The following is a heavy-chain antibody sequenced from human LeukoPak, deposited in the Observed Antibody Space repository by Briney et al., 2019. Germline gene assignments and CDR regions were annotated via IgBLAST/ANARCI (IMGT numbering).Heavy chain of an antibody. CDR1: GGSISSYY. CDR2: LYNSGST. Sequence: SETLSLTCTVSGGSISSYYWNWMRQPPGKGLEWIGYLYNSGSTNYNPSLKSRLTIPLDMSKNQLSLKLTSVTAADTAVYYCARGVTSPLDAFDIWGQGTTVTVSS. J-gene: IGHJ3*02. V-gene: IGHV4-59*01. D-gene: IGHD1-26*01. CDR3: ARGVTSPLDAFDI.